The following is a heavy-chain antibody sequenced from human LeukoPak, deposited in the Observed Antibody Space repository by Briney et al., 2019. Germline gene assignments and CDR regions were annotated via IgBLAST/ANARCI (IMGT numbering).Heavy chain of an antibody. D-gene: IGHD5-18*01. Sequence: ASVKVSCKASGYTFTSYYMHWVRQAPGQGLEWMGIINPSGGSTSYAQKFQGRVTMTRDTSTSTVYMELSSLRSEDTAVYYCARDRDTAMVTGTMMGYWGQGTLVTVSS. J-gene: IGHJ4*02. V-gene: IGHV1-46*01. CDR3: ARDRDTAMVTGTMMGY. CDR1: GYTFTSYY. CDR2: INPSGGST.